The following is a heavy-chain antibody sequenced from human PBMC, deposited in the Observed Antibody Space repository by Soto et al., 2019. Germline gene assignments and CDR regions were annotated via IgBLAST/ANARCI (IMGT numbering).Heavy chain of an antibody. CDR3: EKVGSGYYFDY. CDR1: GITFSSHA. V-gene: IGHV3-23*01. CDR2: ISGSGGNT. Sequence: PGVSLRLSCAASGITFSSHAMNWVRQAPGKGLEWVSTISGSGGNTYYADSVKGRFTISRDNSKNTLYLQMKRLRAEDTAVYYCEKVGSGYYFDYCGQATLVTLS. J-gene: IGHJ4*02. D-gene: IGHD5-12*01.